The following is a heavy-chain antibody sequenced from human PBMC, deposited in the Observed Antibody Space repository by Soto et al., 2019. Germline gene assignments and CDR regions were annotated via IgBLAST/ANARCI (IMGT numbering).Heavy chain of an antibody. CDR1: GGSISTYY. D-gene: IGHD6-13*01. V-gene: IGHV4-59*01. J-gene: IGHJ3*02. CDR3: ATPGRSGQLNAFDI. Sequence: ASETLSLTCTVSGGSISTYYWSWIRQPPGKGLEWIGYIYYSGNTNYNPSLKSRVTISIDASKNQFSLRLTSVTAADTAVYYCATPGRSGQLNAFDIWGQGTMVTVSS. CDR2: IYYSGNT.